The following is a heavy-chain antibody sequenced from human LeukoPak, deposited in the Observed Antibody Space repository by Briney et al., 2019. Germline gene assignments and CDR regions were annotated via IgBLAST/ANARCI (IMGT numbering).Heavy chain of an antibody. CDR3: ASPHSGWYYLFNY. J-gene: IGHJ4*02. CDR1: GFSFDFSGYA. D-gene: IGHD6-19*01. Sequence: GGSLRLSCAASGFSFDFSGYAMSWVRQAPGKGLEWVSVIYSGGSTYYADSVKGRFTISRDNSKNTLFLQMNSLRAEDTAVYYCASPHSGWYYLFNYWGQGTLVTVSS. V-gene: IGHV3-66*01. CDR2: IYSGGST.